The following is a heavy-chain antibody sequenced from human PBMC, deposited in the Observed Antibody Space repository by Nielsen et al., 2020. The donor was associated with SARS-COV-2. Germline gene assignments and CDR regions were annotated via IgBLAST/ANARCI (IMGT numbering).Heavy chain of an antibody. CDR2: IYYSGST. D-gene: IGHD4-17*01. Sequence: SETLSLTCTVSGCSVSSGSYYWSWIRQPPGKGLEWIGYIYYSGSTNYNPSLKSRVTISVDTSKNQFSLKLSSVTAADTAVYYCARKSYYGDYERVFDYWGQGTLVTVSS. CDR1: GCSVSSGSYY. V-gene: IGHV4-61*01. CDR3: ARKSYYGDYERVFDY. J-gene: IGHJ4*02.